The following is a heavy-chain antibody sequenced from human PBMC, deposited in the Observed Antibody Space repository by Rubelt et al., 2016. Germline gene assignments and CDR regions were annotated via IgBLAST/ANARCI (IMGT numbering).Heavy chain of an antibody. CDR3: AKGSEGGASGSGSGSYYPYYFDY. V-gene: IGHV3-9*01. D-gene: IGHD3-10*01. Sequence: GRFTISRDNAKNSLYLQMNSLRAEDTALYYCAKGSEGGASGSGSGSYYPYYFDYWGQGTLVTVSS. J-gene: IGHJ4*02.